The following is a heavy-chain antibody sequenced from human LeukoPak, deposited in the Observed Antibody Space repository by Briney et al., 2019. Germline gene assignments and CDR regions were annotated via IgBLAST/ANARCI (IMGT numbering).Heavy chain of an antibody. CDR2: ITPSDGA. Sequence: GASVKVSCKSSGYTFTAYAMHWVRQAPGQGLEWMGWITPSDGANYAQKFQGRVTMTRDTSMSTAHMDLNRLTSDDTAVYFCARDRYGDGFAHFDYWGQGTLVTVSS. CDR3: ARDRYGDGFAHFDY. CDR1: GYTFTAYA. V-gene: IGHV1-2*02. J-gene: IGHJ4*02. D-gene: IGHD5-24*01.